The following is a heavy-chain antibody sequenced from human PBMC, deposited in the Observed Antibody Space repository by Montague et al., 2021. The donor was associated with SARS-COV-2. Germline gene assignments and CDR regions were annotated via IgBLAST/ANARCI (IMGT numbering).Heavy chain of an antibody. J-gene: IGHJ4*02. D-gene: IGHD6-13*01. CDR2: IWYDGSNK. CDR1: GFTFSSYG. CDR3: ARESDGCSSSSWWGSYFDX. V-gene: IGHV3-33*08. Sequence: SLRLSCPASGFTFSSYGMHWVRQAPGKGLEWVAVIWYDGSNKYYADSVKGRFTISRDNSKNTLYLQMNSLRAEDTAVYYCARESDGCSSSSWWGSYFDXWGQGTLVTVSS.